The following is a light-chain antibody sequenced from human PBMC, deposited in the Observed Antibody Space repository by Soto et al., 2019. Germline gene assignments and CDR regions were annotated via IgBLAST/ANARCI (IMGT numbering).Light chain of an antibody. CDR3: LQFGSSRIT. Sequence: EIGGTRSQATLSLSPGETAALSSRASQSVSCSSLAWYQQKMGPAPRLLIYGASSRANGLPDRFSGSGAGTDFTLTISRLEPEDLGVYFCLQFGSSRITFGKETRLQIK. V-gene: IGKV3-20*01. J-gene: IGKJ5*01. CDR1: QSVSCSS. CDR2: GAS.